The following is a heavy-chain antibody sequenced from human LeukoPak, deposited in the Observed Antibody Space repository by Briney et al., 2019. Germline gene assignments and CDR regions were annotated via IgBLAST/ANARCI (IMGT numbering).Heavy chain of an antibody. V-gene: IGHV3-33*01. J-gene: IGHJ6*02. CDR2: IWYDGTDK. D-gene: IGHD3-10*01. CDR3: ARSGSTYYYGMDV. Sequence: GGSLRLSCAASGFAFSSYGMHWVRQGPGKGLEWVTFIWYDGTDKNYADSVKGRFTISRDNSKNTLYLQMNSLRAEDTAVYYCARSGSTYYYGMDVWGQGTTVTVSS. CDR1: GFAFSSYG.